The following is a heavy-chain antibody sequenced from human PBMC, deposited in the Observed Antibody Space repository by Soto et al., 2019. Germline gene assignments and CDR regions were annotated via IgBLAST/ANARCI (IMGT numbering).Heavy chain of an antibody. CDR3: ARDVRIAAAGYYYYGMDV. J-gene: IGHJ6*02. V-gene: IGHV3-7*05. CDR2: IKQDGSEK. CDR1: GFTFSSYW. D-gene: IGHD6-13*01. Sequence: GGSLRLSCAASGFTFSSYWMSWVRQAPGKGLEWVANIKQDGSEKYYVDSVKGRFTISRDNAKNSLYLQMNSLRAEDTAVYYCARDVRIAAAGYYYYGMDVWGQGTTVTVSS.